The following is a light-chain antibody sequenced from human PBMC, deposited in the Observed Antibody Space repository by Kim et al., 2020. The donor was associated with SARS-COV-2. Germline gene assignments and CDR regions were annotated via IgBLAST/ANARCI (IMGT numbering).Light chain of an antibody. CDR3: LQDYSYPIT. Sequence: TSVGDRVTFPCRASQGIRDNVGWYQHKPGKAPKLLISAASNLQSGVPSRFSGSGSGTDFTLTISSLQPEDSATYYCLQDYSYPITFGQGTRLEIK. J-gene: IGKJ5*01. V-gene: IGKV1-6*01. CDR1: QGIRDN. CDR2: AAS.